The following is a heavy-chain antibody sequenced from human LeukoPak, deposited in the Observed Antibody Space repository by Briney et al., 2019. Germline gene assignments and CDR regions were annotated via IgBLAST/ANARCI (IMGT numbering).Heavy chain of an antibody. CDR3: MKDQGLQLWLPSDF. D-gene: IGHD5-18*01. Sequence: ASVKVSCKASGYTFTSYDINWVRQATGQGLEWMGWMNPNSGNTGYAQKFQGRVTMTRNTSISTAYMELSSLRAEDTAVYYCMKDQGLQLWLPSDFWGQGTLVTVSS. CDR1: GYTFTSYD. CDR2: MNPNSGNT. J-gene: IGHJ4*02. V-gene: IGHV1-8*01.